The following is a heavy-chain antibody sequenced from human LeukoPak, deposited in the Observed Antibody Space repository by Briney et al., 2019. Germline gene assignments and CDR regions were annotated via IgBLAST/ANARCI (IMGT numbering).Heavy chain of an antibody. Sequence: PGRSLRLSCAASGFTFSSYGMHWVRQAPGKGLEWVAVIWYDGSNKYYADSVKGRFTISRDNSKNTLYLQMNSLRAEDTAVYYCARDRITMVRGVTPYYGMDVWGQGTTVTVS. D-gene: IGHD3-10*01. J-gene: IGHJ6*02. CDR2: IWYDGSNK. CDR3: ARDRITMVRGVTPYYGMDV. V-gene: IGHV3-33*01. CDR1: GFTFSSYG.